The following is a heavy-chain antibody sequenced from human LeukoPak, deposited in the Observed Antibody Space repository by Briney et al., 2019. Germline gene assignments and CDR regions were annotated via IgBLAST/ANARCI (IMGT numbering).Heavy chain of an antibody. CDR2: ISSSGSTI. CDR3: ARDSSLWFGELMARFDY. D-gene: IGHD3-10*01. CDR1: GLTFSSYE. Sequence: PGGSLRLSCAASGLTFSSYEMNWVRQAPGKGLEWVSYISSSGSTIYYADSVKGRFTISRDNAKNSLYLQMNSLRAEDTAVYYCARDSSLWFGELMARFDYWGQGTLVTVSS. V-gene: IGHV3-48*03. J-gene: IGHJ4*02.